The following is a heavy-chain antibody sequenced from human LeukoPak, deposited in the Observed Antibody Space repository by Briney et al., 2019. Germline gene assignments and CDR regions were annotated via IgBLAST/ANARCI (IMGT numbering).Heavy chain of an antibody. V-gene: IGHV3-23*01. CDR2: ISGSGGST. CDR1: GFTFSSYA. Sequence: GGSLRLSCAASGFTFSSYAMSWVRQAPGKGLEWVSAISGSGGSTYYADSVKGRFTISRDNSKNTLYLQMNSLRAEDTAVYYCAKVGAMAAWYYYYYMDVWGKGTTVTVSS. CDR3: AKVGAMAAWYYYYYMDV. J-gene: IGHJ6*03. D-gene: IGHD1-26*01.